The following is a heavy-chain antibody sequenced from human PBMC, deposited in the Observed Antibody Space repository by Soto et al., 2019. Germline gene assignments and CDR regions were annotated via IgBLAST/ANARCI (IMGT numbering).Heavy chain of an antibody. CDR1: GFTFSTYA. Sequence: EVQLLESGGGLVQPGGSLRLSCAASGFTFSTYAMSWVRQAPGKGLEWVSGISGSGGNTYYADSVKGRFTISRDNSKNTRYLRMDSLRADDTAVYYCAKDRWSPLKGYFDLWGRGTLVTVSS. V-gene: IGHV3-23*01. J-gene: IGHJ2*01. CDR3: AKDRWSPLKGYFDL. D-gene: IGHD2-8*01. CDR2: ISGSGGNT.